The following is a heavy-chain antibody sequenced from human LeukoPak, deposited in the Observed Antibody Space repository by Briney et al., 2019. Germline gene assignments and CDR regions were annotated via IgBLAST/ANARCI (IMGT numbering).Heavy chain of an antibody. CDR1: GYTFTSYG. J-gene: IGHJ1*01. CDR3: ARSGEHIVVVTATERAEYFQH. V-gene: IGHV1-18*01. CDR2: ISAYNGNT. Sequence: GASVKVSCTASGYTFTSYGISWVRQAPGQGLEWMGWISAYNGNTNYAQKLQGRVTMTTDTSTSTAYMELRSLRSDDTALYYCARSGEHIVVVTATERAEYFQHWGQGTLVTVSS. D-gene: IGHD2-21*02.